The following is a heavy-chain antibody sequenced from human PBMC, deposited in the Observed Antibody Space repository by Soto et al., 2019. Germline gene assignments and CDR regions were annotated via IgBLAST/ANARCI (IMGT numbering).Heavy chain of an antibody. CDR1: GFTFSGSA. J-gene: IGHJ6*03. Sequence: GGSLRLSCAASGFTFSGSAMHWVRQASGKGLEWVGRIRSKANSYATAYAASVKGRFTISRDDSKNTAYLQMNSLKTEDTAVYYCTRHPEPTTVMYGYYYYMDVWGKGTTVTVSS. CDR2: IRSKANSYAT. D-gene: IGHD4-17*01. CDR3: TRHPEPTTVMYGYYYYMDV. V-gene: IGHV3-73*01.